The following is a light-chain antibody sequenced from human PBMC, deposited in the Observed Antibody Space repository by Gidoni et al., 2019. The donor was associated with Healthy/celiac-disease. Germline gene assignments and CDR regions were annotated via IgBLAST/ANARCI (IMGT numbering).Light chain of an antibody. CDR2: LGS. Sequence: DLVMPQSPLSLPVTPGEPDSISCRSSQSLLHSNGSNYLDWYLQKPGQSPQLRIYLGSNRASGVADRCSGSGSGTDVTLKSSRVEAEDVGVYYCMQALQTPPTCXQGTRLESK. CDR1: QSLLHSNGSNY. CDR3: MQALQTPPT. V-gene: IGKV2-28*01. J-gene: IGKJ5*01.